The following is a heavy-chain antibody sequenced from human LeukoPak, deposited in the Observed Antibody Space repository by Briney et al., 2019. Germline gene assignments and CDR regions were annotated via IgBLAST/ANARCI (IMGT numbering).Heavy chain of an antibody. V-gene: IGHV1-46*01. J-gene: IGHJ5*02. CDR3: ARDHGSGSYYGVYWFDP. Sequence: ASVKVSCKASGYTFTSYYMHWVRQAPGQGLEWMGIINPSGGSTSYAQKFQGRVTMTRDTSTSTVYMELSSLRSEDTAVYYCARDHGSGSYYGVYWFDPWGQGTLVTVSS. D-gene: IGHD3-10*01. CDR2: INPSGGST. CDR1: GYTFTSYY.